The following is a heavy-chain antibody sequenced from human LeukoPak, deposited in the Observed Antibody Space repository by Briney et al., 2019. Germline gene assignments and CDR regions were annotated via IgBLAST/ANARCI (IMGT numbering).Heavy chain of an antibody. CDR2: IYYSGST. V-gene: IGHV4-61*08. CDR3: ARQEGYDRAEYFQH. Sequence: KTSQTLSLTCTVSGGSISNGGYYWSWIRQPPGKGLEWIGYIYYSGSTNYNPSLKSRVTISVDTSKNQFSLKLSSVTAADTAVYYCARQEGYDRAEYFQHWGQGTLVTVSS. CDR1: GGSISNGGYY. J-gene: IGHJ1*01. D-gene: IGHD3-22*01.